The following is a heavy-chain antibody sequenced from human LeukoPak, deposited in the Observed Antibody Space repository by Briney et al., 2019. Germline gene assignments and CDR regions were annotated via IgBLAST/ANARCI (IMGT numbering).Heavy chain of an antibody. CDR3: ARGTITTVTDS. CDR2: IYLRGNT. V-gene: IGHV4-59*12. D-gene: IGHD4-17*01. J-gene: IGHJ4*02. Sequence: SETLSLTCTVSGGSISGYYGSWIRQPPGKGLEWVGEIYLRGNTNYNPSLESRVTISVDESKTQLSLRLESVTAADTAVYYCARGTITTVTDSWGPGTLVTVSS. CDR1: GGSISGYY.